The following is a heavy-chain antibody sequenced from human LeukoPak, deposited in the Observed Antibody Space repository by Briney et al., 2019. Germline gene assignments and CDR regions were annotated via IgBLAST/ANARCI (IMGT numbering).Heavy chain of an antibody. D-gene: IGHD6-13*01. J-gene: IGHJ6*03. CDR1: GFTFSSHG. CDR3: ARPQLGMGYSYYMDV. Sequence: PGGSLRLSCAASGFTFSSHGMNWVRQAPGKGLEWVSGISPSGGITYYTDSVKGRFTISRDNSKNTQSLQMNSLRAEDTAVYYCARPQLGMGYSYYMDVWGKGTSVTVSS. V-gene: IGHV3-23*01. CDR2: ISPSGGIT.